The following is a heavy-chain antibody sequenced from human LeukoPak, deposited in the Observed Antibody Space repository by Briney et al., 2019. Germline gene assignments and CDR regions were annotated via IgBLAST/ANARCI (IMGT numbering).Heavy chain of an antibody. CDR3: ARGYDFWSGYYRGDAFDI. CDR1: GGSISSGSYY. J-gene: IGHJ3*02. CDR2: IYTSGST. Sequence: SETLSLTCTVSGGSISSGSYYWSWIRQPAGKGLEWIGRIYTSGSTNYNPSLKSRVTISVDTSKNQFSLKLSSVTAADTAVYYCARGYDFWSGYYRGDAFDIWGQGTMVTVSS. D-gene: IGHD3-3*01. V-gene: IGHV4-61*02.